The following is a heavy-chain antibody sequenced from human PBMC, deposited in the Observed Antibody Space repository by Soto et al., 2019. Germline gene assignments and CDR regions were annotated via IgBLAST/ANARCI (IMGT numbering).Heavy chain of an antibody. CDR1: GFDLGSYY. V-gene: IGHV3-11*06. CDR3: ARELDVAARPGSQRLDH. CDR2: ISSQSIYT. D-gene: IGHD6-6*01. Sequence: PGGSLRLSSVTSGFDLGSYYMTWIRQAPGKGLEWVSRISSQSIYTNYAASVKGRFTISRDNAKNSLYLQMTSLRADDTAVYYCARELDVAARPGSQRLDHWGQGTLVTVSS. J-gene: IGHJ4*02.